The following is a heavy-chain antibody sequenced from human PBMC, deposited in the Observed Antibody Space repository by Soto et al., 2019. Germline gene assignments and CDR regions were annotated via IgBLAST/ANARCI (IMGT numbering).Heavy chain of an antibody. V-gene: IGHV2-5*01. Sequence: QITLKESGPTLVKPTQTLTLTCTFSGVSLTSGVVGVGWIRQPPGEALEWRALIYWNDEQYYNPSLRNRLTITRDTSKNQVVLTMTNMDPVDTATYYCAHRLPGPSGYDVWGQGTTVTVSS. D-gene: IGHD6-13*01. CDR3: AHRLPGPSGYDV. J-gene: IGHJ6*02. CDR1: GVSLTSGVVG. CDR2: IYWNDEQ.